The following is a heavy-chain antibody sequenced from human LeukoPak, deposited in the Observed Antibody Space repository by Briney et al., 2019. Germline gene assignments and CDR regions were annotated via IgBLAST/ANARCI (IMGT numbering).Heavy chain of an antibody. V-gene: IGHV3-30-3*01. D-gene: IGHD3-22*01. J-gene: IGHJ4*02. CDR3: ARDPGYSSGYVWDY. Sequence: GGSRRLSCAASGFTFSSYAMHWVRKAPGKGLEWVAVISYDGSNKYYADSVKGRFTISRDNSKNTLYLQMNSLRAEDTAVYYCARDPGYSSGYVWDYWGQGTLVTVSS. CDR2: ISYDGSNK. CDR1: GFTFSSYA.